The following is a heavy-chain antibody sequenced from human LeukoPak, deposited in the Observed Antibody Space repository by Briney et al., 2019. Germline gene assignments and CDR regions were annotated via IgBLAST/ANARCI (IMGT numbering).Heavy chain of an antibody. V-gene: IGHV3-7*01. CDR3: ARDPWGSSSWVDY. Sequence: PGGSLRLSCAASGFTFSNAWMSWVRQAPGKGLEWVANIKQDGSEKYYVDSVKGRFTISRDNAKNSLYLQMNSLRAEDTAVYYCARDPWGSSSWVDYWGQGTLVTVSS. D-gene: IGHD6-13*01. J-gene: IGHJ4*02. CDR1: GFTFSNAW. CDR2: IKQDGSEK.